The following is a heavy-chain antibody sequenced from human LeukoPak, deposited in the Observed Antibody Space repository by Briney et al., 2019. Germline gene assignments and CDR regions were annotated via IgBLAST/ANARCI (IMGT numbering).Heavy chain of an antibody. J-gene: IGHJ4*02. CDR2: ISSSGSTI. Sequence: PGGSLRLSCAASGFTFSSYEMNWVRQAPGKGLEWVSYISSSGSTIYYADSVEGRFTISRDNAKNSLYLQMNSLRAEDTAVYYCARVSGYTPETDYWGQGTLVTVSS. CDR3: ARVSGYTPETDY. CDR1: GFTFSSYE. D-gene: IGHD5-18*01. V-gene: IGHV3-48*03.